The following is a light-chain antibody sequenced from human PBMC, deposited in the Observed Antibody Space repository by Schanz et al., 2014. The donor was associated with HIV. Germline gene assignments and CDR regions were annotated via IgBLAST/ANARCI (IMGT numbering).Light chain of an antibody. CDR2: AAS. J-gene: IGKJ4*01. CDR1: QDIRDA. CDR3: QQYDHVPLT. Sequence: DIQMTQSPSPLSASVGDRVTITCRASQDIRDALGWYQQKPGRAPKRLIYAASNLETGVPSRFSGSGSGTDFTFTISSLQPEDFATYYCQQYDHVPLTFGGGTKVEIK. V-gene: IGKV1-33*01.